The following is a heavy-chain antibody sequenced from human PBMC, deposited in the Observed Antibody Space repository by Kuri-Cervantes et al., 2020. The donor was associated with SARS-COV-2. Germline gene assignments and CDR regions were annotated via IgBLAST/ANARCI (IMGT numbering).Heavy chain of an antibody. CDR2: ITSFNGNT. Sequence: SVKVSCKASGYTFTYRRLHWVRQAPGQALEWMGWITSFNGNTEYAQKVLDRVTMTRDTSTSTVYMELRSLRSDGTAVYYCARDLLYELERRKNPDAFDIWGQGTMVTVSS. J-gene: IGHJ3*02. CDR1: GYTFTYRR. D-gene: IGHD1-1*01. CDR3: ARDLLYELERRKNPDAFDI. V-gene: IGHV1-45*02.